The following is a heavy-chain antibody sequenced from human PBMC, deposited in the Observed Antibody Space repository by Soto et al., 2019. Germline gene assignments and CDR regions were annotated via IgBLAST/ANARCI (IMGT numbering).Heavy chain of an antibody. CDR3: ARVRNNNDKRLDV. V-gene: IGHV3-33*01. CDR2: IWYGGTT. D-gene: IGHD2-8*01. CDR1: GIIFEAHA. J-gene: IGHJ6*02. Sequence: QELLVESGGGVVRPGSSLRLSCVTSGIIFEAHAFHWVRQAPGKGLKWVALIWYGGTTYYEDSAQGRFTISRDNSKKTVFLQMNHLRPEDSGVYYCARVRNNNDKRLDVWGQGTTVNVSS.